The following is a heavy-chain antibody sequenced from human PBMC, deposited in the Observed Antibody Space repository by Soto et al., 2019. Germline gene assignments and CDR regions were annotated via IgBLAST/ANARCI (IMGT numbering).Heavy chain of an antibody. D-gene: IGHD3-3*01. V-gene: IGHV4-59*01. CDR1: GGSISSYY. J-gene: IGHJ4*02. Sequence: SETLSLTCTVSGGSISSYYWSWIRQPPGKGLEWIGYIYYSGSTNYNPSLKSRVTISVDTSKNQFSLKLSSVTAADTAVYYCASLRFLEWSSFDYWGQGTLVTVSS. CDR2: IYYSGST. CDR3: ASLRFLEWSSFDY.